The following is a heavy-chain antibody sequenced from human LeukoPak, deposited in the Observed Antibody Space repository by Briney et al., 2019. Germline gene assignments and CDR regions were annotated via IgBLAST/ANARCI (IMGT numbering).Heavy chain of an antibody. CDR3: TRGSSLGYYYGMDV. D-gene: IGHD6-6*01. CDR1: GFTFSGSA. J-gene: IGHJ6*02. V-gene: IGHV3-73*01. CDR2: IRGKANNYAT. Sequence: GGSLRLSCAASGFTFSGSAVHWVRQASGKGLEWVGRIRGKANNYATAYAASVNGRFTISRDDSKNTAYLQMNTLKTEDTAVYYRTRGSSLGYYYGMDVWGQGTTVSVSS.